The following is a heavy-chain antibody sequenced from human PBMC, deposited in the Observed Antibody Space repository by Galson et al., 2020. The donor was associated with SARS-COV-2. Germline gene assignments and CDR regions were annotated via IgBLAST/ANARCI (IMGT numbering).Heavy chain of an antibody. D-gene: IGHD6-19*01. CDR1: GYTFTSYG. Sequence: ASVKVSCKASGYTFTSYGISWVRQAPGQGLEWMGWISAYKGNTNYAQKLQGRVTMTTDTSTSTAYMELRSLRSDDTAVYYCARGSYSSGWLGIGESDNYYYYGMDVWGQGTTVTVSS. J-gene: IGHJ6*02. V-gene: IGHV1-18*01. CDR2: ISAYKGNT. CDR3: ARGSYSSGWLGIGESDNYYYYGMDV.